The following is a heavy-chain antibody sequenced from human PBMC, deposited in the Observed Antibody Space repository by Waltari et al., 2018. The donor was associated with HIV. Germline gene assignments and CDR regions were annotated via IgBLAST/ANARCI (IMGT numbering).Heavy chain of an antibody. J-gene: IGHJ4*02. V-gene: IGHV3-74*01. D-gene: IGHD3-22*01. CDR3: TRVDYFDGSGFDY. CDR1: GFTFSSYW. CDR2: ISGDGSST. Sequence: EVQLVESGGGLVQPGGSLRLSCAASGFTFSSYWVHWVRQAPGKGLVWLSRISGDGSSTNYADSVKGRFTISRDNTNNTMYLQMNSLRAEDTAVYYCTRVDYFDGSGFDYWGQGTLVTVSS.